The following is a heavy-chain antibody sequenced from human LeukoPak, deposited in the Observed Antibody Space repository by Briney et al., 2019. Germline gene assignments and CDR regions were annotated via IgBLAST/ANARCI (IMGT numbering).Heavy chain of an antibody. V-gene: IGHV3-7*01. CDR2: IKQDGSEK. D-gene: IGHD3-22*01. CDR3: ARGEVHDSSGYLHSLRYEQYPLLDY. CDR1: GFTFSSRDW. J-gene: IGHJ4*02. Sequence: GGSLRLSCVASGFTFSSRDWMTWVRQAPGKGLEWVANIKQDGSEKYYVDAVKGRFTISRDNAKNSLYLQMNSLRAEDTAVYYCARGEVHDSSGYLHSLRYEQYPLLDYWGQGTLVTVSS.